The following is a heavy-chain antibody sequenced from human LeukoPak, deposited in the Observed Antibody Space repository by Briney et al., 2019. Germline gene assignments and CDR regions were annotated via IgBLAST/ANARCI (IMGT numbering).Heavy chain of an antibody. D-gene: IGHD4-23*01. CDR1: GITLSKYW. CDR2: ISSDGSST. Sequence: GGSLTLFCAASGITLSKYWMQWVRHAPGKGLVWVSRISSDGSSTNYADSVKGRFTISRDNAKNTLYLQMSSLRAEDTAVYYCAKGGGKVQDYWGQGTLVTVSS. V-gene: IGHV3-74*01. J-gene: IGHJ4*02. CDR3: AKGGGKVQDY.